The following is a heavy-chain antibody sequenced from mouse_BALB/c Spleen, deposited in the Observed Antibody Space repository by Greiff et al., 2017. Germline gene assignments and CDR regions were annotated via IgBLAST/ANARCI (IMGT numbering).Heavy chain of an antibody. V-gene: IGHV1-31*01. CDR3: AREAGGYAGYYAMDY. CDR2: INPYNGAT. D-gene: IGHD2-2*01. J-gene: IGHJ4*01. CDR1: GYSFTGYY. Sequence: EVQLQQSGPELVKPGASVKISCKASGYSFTGYYMHWVKQSHVKSLEWIGRINPYNGATSYNQNFKDKASLTVDKSSSTAYMELHSLTSEDSAVYYCAREAGGYAGYYAMDYWGQGTSVTVSS.